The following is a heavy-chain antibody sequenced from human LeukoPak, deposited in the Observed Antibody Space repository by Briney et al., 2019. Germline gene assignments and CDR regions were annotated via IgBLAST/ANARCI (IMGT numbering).Heavy chain of an antibody. Sequence: GGPLRLSCAASGFTFSSYGMHWVRQAPGKGLEWVALIWFDGSNRHYADSVKGRFTISRDNSKNTLYLQMNSLRVEDTAVYYCARDGLSSSPFEYWGQGTLVTVSS. D-gene: IGHD6-6*01. CDR3: ARDGLSSSPFEY. J-gene: IGHJ4*02. CDR2: IWFDGSNR. CDR1: GFTFSSYG. V-gene: IGHV3-33*01.